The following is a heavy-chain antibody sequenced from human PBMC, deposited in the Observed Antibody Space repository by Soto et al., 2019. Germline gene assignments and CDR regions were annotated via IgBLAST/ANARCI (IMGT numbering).Heavy chain of an antibody. J-gene: IGHJ6*02. CDR1: GFTFSSYE. D-gene: IGHD3-3*01. V-gene: IGHV3-48*03. CDR3: ARDPLLYYDFWSGYYGSPPQSSGMDV. CDR2: ISSSGSTI. Sequence: PGGSLRLSCAASGFTFSSYEMNWVRQAPGKGLEWVPYISSSGSTIYYADSVKGRFTISRDNAKNSLYLQMNSLRAEDTAVYYCARDPLLYYDFWSGYYGSPPQSSGMDVWGQGTTVTVSS.